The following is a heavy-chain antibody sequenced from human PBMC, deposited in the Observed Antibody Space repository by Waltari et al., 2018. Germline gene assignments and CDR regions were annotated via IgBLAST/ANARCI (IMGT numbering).Heavy chain of an antibody. V-gene: IGHV3-74*03. D-gene: IGHD1-1*01. CDR3: ARVSRRTYRSPVPGRHYYYGMDV. CDR2: ISSDASDT. J-gene: IGHJ6*02. CDR1: GFNFSSFL. Sequence: EEQLVEYGGGLVQPGDSLRLSYQSSGFNFSSFLLNWVHPPPGQGPLGVARISSDASDTTYADSVKGRFTISRDNARNTLYLQMNRLRAEDTAVYFCARVSRRTYRSPVPGRHYYYGMDVWGQGTTVTVSS.